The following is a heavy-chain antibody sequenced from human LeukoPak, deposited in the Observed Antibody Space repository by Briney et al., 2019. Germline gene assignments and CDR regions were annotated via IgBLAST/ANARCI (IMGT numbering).Heavy chain of an antibody. Sequence: GGSLRLSCAASGFTFSSSWMHWVRRGPGKGLVWVARMNGDGRTINYADSVKGRFTTSRDNAKNTLYLQMNSLRAEDAAVYYCARAGNYYFDLWGRGTLVTVSS. D-gene: IGHD1-7*01. J-gene: IGHJ2*01. CDR2: MNGDGRTI. V-gene: IGHV3-74*01. CDR1: GFTFSSSW. CDR3: ARAGNYYFDL.